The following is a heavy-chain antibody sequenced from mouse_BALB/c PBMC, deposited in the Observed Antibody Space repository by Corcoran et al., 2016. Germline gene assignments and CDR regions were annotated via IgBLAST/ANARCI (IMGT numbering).Heavy chain of an antibody. V-gene: IGHV1S135*01. J-gene: IGHJ3*01. D-gene: IGHD1-1*01. Sequence: EIQLQQSGPELMKPGASVKISCKASGYSFTSYYMHWVKQSHGKSLEWIGYIDPFNGGTSYNQKFKGKATLTVDKSSSTAYMHLSSLTSEDSAVYYCAREGDYYGTFAYWGQGTLVTVSA. CDR2: IDPFNGGT. CDR3: AREGDYYGTFAY. CDR1: GYSFTSYY.